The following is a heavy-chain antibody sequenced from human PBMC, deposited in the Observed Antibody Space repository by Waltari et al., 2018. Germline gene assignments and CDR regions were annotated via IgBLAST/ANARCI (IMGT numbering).Heavy chain of an antibody. J-gene: IGHJ6*02. CDR1: GFTVSSTY. CDR2: IYSGGST. D-gene: IGHD3-16*02. Sequence: EVQLVESGGGLIQPGGSLRLSCAASGFTVSSTYMRWFRQAPGNGLEWVSVIYSGGSTYYEDSVKGRFTISRDNSKNTLYLQMNSLRAEDTAVYYCARGIMITFGGVIARTYYYYGMDVWGQGTTVTVSS. V-gene: IGHV3-53*01. CDR3: ARGIMITFGGVIARTYYYYGMDV.